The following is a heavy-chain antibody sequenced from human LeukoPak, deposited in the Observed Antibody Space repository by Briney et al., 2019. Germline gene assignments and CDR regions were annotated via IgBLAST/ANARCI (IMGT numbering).Heavy chain of an antibody. D-gene: IGHD5-24*01. J-gene: IGHJ4*02. Sequence: GGSLRLSCVGSGFTFSIYSRNWVRQAPGKGLEWVSYISFSSSTIHYADSVKGRFTISRDNAKNSLYLQMNSLRDEDTAVYYCATKMATKGSFAYWGQGTLVTVSS. V-gene: IGHV3-48*02. CDR1: GFTFSIYS. CDR3: ATKMATKGSFAY. CDR2: ISFSSSTI.